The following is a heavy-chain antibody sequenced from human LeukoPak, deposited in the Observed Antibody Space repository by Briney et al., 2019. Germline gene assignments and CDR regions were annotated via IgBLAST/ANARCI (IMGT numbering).Heavy chain of an antibody. CDR1: GFTFSSHP. V-gene: IGHV3-21*01. D-gene: IGHD3-10*01. CDR3: ARDRGSIRNDY. Sequence: GGSLRLSCEGSGFTFSSHPMDWGRQAPGKGLEWVATISTTSSYIYYKDSVKGRFTISRDNAKNSLYLQMNNLRADDTAVYYCARDRGSIRNDYWGQGTLVTVSS. J-gene: IGHJ4*02. CDR2: ISTTSSYI.